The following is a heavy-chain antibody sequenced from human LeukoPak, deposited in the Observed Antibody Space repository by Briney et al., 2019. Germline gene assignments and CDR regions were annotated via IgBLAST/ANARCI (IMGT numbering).Heavy chain of an antibody. Sequence: ASVKVSCKASGYIFTGYSIHWVRQAPGQGLEWMGCINSNSGGTNYAQKFQGRVTMTRDTSIRTAYMELSSLRSEDTAVYYCARGLYYYDSSGYPNYYYYYMDVWGKGTTITVSS. CDR1: GYIFTGYS. CDR3: ARGLYYYDSSGYPNYYYYYMDV. J-gene: IGHJ6*03. CDR2: INSNSGGT. V-gene: IGHV1-2*02. D-gene: IGHD3-22*01.